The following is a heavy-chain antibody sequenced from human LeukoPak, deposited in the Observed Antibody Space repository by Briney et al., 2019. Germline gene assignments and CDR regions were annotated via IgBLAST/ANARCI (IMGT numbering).Heavy chain of an antibody. J-gene: IGHJ4*02. D-gene: IGHD6-13*01. CDR3: AKSAHYQYSSSPFDY. Sequence: GGSLRLSCAASGFTFDDYAMHWVRQAPGKGLEWVSGISWNSGSIGHADSVKGRFTISRDNAKNSLYLQMNSLRAEDTALYYCAKSAHYQYSSSPFDYWGQGTLVTVSS. CDR1: GFTFDDYA. CDR2: ISWNSGSI. V-gene: IGHV3-9*01.